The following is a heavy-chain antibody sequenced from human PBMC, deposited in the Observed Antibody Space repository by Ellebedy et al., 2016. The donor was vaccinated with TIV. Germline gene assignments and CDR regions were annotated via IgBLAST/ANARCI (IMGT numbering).Heavy chain of an antibody. D-gene: IGHD2-21*02. Sequence: MPSETLSLTCIVSGVSFSSSSYYWAWIRQPPGKGLEWIGSVSYSGSTYYNPSLKSRVTISVDTSKNQFSLKVSSVTAADTAVYYCARTGDPPYYYYGMDVWGQGTTVTVSS. CDR2: VSYSGST. J-gene: IGHJ6*02. V-gene: IGHV4-39*01. CDR3: ARTGDPPYYYYGMDV. CDR1: GVSFSSSSYY.